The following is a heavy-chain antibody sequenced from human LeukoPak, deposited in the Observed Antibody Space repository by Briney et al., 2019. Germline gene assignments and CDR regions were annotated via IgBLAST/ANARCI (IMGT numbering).Heavy chain of an antibody. CDR2: FYYSGST. Sequence: SETLSLTCTVSGGSITSSNYYWGWLRQPPGTGLEWIGSFYYSGSTNYNPSLKSRVTISVDTSKNQFSLKLSSVTAADTVVYYWARATEQWLRALWFDYWGQGTLVTVSS. D-gene: IGHD6-19*01. CDR1: GGSITSSNYY. CDR3: ARATEQWLRALWFDY. V-gene: IGHV4-39*07. J-gene: IGHJ4*02.